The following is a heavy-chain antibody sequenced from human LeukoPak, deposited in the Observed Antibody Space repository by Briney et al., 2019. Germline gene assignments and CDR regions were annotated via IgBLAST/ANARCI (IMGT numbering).Heavy chain of an antibody. D-gene: IGHD2-8*01. CDR1: GGSISSYY. CDR3: ARARIQWRLYGMDV. V-gene: IGHV4-59*01. J-gene: IGHJ6*02. Sequence: PSETLSLTCTVSGGSISSYYWSWIRQPPGKGLEWIGYIYYSGSTNYNPSLKSRVTISVDTSKNQFSLKLSSVTAADTAVYYCARARIQWRLYGMDVWGQGTTVTVSS. CDR2: IYYSGST.